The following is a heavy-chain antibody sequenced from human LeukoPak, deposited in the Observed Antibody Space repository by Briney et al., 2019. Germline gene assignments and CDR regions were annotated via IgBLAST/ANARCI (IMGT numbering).Heavy chain of an antibody. Sequence: GGSLRLSCAASGFTFSHHGMHWVRQAPGKGLEWVAVIWYDGSNKYYADSVKGRFTISRDNSKNTLYLQMNSLRAEDTAVYYCARGRAFSSGFSPPYYFDYWGQGALVTVSS. CDR2: IWYDGSNK. D-gene: IGHD3-3*01. J-gene: IGHJ4*02. CDR3: ARGRAFSSGFSPPYYFDY. CDR1: GFTFSHHG. V-gene: IGHV3-33*01.